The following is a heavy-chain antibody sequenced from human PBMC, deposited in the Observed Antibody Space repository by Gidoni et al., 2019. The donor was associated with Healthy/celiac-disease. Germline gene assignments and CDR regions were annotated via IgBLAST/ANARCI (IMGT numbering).Heavy chain of an antibody. CDR3: ARAGPFITPSFDY. V-gene: IGHV3-21*01. Sequence: EVQLVESGGGLVKPGGSLRLSCAASGLTFSSYSMNWVRQAPGKGLEWVSSISSSSSYIYYADSVKGRFTISRDNAKNSLYLQMNSLRAEDTAVYYCARAGPFITPSFDYWGQGTLVTVSS. D-gene: IGHD3-22*01. J-gene: IGHJ4*02. CDR2: ISSSSSYI. CDR1: GLTFSSYS.